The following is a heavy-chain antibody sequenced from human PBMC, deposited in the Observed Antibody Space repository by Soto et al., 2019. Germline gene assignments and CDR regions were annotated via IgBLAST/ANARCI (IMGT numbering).Heavy chain of an antibody. CDR1: GGSISSGGYY. J-gene: IGHJ4*02. CDR2: IYYSGST. V-gene: IGHV4-31*03. Sequence: QVQLQESGPGLVKPSQTLSLTCTVSGGSISSGGYYWSWIRQHPGKGLEWIGYIYYSGSTYYNPSLKSRVTISVDTSKNQFSLTLSSVTAADTAVYYGARGGSRWFGESELHFDYWGQGTLVTVSS. D-gene: IGHD3-10*01. CDR3: ARGGSRWFGESELHFDY.